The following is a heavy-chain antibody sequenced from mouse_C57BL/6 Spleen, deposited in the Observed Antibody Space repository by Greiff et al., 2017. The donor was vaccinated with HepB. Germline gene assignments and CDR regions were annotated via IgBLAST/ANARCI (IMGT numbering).Heavy chain of an antibody. J-gene: IGHJ4*01. CDR3: TRCPYYYGSSYYYAMDY. V-gene: IGHV1-5*01. CDR2: IYPGNSDT. Sequence: EVQLQQSGTVLARPGASVKMSCKTSGYTFTSYWMHWVKQRPGQGLEWIGAIYPGNSDTSYNQKFKGKAKLTAVTSASTAYMELSSLTNEDSAVYYCTRCPYYYGSSYYYAMDYWGQGTSVTVSS. CDR1: GYTFTSYW. D-gene: IGHD1-1*01.